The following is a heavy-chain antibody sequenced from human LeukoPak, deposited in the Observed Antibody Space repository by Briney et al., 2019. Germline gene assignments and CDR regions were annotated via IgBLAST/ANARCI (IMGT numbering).Heavy chain of an antibody. D-gene: IGHD6-6*01. CDR2: ISSSSGKT. CDR1: GYTFISYG. V-gene: IGHV1-18*01. J-gene: IGHJ5*02. Sequence: GASVKVSCKASGYTFISYGISWVRQAPGQGLEWMWWISSSSGKTNSAQKFQGRVTMTTDTSTSTAYLELRSLRFDDTALYYCARDHASSSGWFDPWGQGTLVTVSS. CDR3: ARDHASSSGWFDP.